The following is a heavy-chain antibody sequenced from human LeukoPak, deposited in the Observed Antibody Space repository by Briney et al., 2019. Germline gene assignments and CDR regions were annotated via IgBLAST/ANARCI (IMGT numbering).Heavy chain of an antibody. J-gene: IGHJ4*02. CDR2: ISSGSSYI. Sequence: KPGGSLRLSCAASGFTFSSYAMNWVRQAPGKGLEWVSSISSGSSYIYYADSVKGRFTISRDNAKNSLYLQMNSLRAEDTAVYYCARDRDIAAAPVGILDYWGQGTLVTVSS. CDR3: ARDRDIAAAPVGILDY. CDR1: GFTFSSYA. V-gene: IGHV3-21*01. D-gene: IGHD6-13*01.